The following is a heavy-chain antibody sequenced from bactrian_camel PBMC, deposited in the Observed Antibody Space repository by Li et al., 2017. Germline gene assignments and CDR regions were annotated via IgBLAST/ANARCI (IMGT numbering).Heavy chain of an antibody. CDR1: GYSVSTGY. Sequence: HVQLVESGGRLVQSGGSLRLSCLASGYSVSTGYMAWFRQAPGKEREGVAAIDRDGQIVYADSVKGRFTISRDNAKETLYLQMNNLKPEDTATYVCAEDRGMCLAFLKAAGYRYWSQGTQVTVS. CDR2: IDRDGQI. CDR3: AEDRGMCLAFLKAAGYRY. D-gene: IGHD1*01. J-gene: IGHJ4*01. V-gene: IGHV3S53*01.